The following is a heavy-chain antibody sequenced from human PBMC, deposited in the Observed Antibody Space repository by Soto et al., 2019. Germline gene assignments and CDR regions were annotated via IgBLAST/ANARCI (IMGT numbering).Heavy chain of an antibody. CDR1: GDIYTTYA. J-gene: IGHJ4*02. V-gene: IGHV1-69*01. CDR3: ARGLLVGHETVDY. Sequence: QVQVVQSGAEVKEPGSSVKVSCKASGDIYTTYAINWVRQAPGQGLVWMGGIKPAIGSANYAPTFQGRLTITADDLTATAYMDLTSLTSEDTAVYYCARGLLVGHETVDYWGQGTLVIVSS. D-gene: IGHD1-26*01. CDR2: IKPAIGSA.